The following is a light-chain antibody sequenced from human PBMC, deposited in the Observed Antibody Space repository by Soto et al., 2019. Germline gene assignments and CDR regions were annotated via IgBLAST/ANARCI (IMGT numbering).Light chain of an antibody. CDR2: STS. CDR3: QQYYNWPPYT. CDR1: QSVGSR. Sequence: EIVMTQSPATLSVSPGERATLSCRASQSVGSRLAWYQHNPGQAPRLLIYSTSTRATGVPARFSGSGSGTEFTLTISSLQSEDFAVYYCQQYYNWPPYTFDQGTKLEIK. J-gene: IGKJ2*01. V-gene: IGKV3-15*01.